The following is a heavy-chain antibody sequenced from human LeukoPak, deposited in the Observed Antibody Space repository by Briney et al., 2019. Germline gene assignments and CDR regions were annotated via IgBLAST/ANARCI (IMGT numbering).Heavy chain of an antibody. CDR2: IIPIFGTA. J-gene: IGHJ6*02. CDR1: GGTFSSYV. CDR3: ARDPKNYYDSSGTSYYYYGMDV. V-gene: IGHV1-69*13. D-gene: IGHD3-22*01. Sequence: SVTVSCKASGGTFSSYVISWVRQAPGQGLEWMGGIIPIFGTANYAQKFQGRVTITADESTSTAYMELSSLRSEDTAVYYCARDPKNYYDSSGTSYYYYGMDVWGQGTTVTVSS.